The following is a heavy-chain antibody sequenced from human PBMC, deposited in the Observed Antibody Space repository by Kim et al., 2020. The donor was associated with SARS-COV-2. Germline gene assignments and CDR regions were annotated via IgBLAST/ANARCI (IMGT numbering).Heavy chain of an antibody. CDR1: GVSITQNC. J-gene: IGHJ5*02. V-gene: IGHV4-59*12. Sequence: SETLSLTCAVSGVSITQNCWSWVRQSPGKGLEWIGYIYHTGTTNFTPSLKGRVTLSVDTSKNQFSLTLISMTLADTAVYYCARGGSSGGTLADWVDPWG. CDR2: IYHTGTT. D-gene: IGHD6-25*01. CDR3: ARGGSSGGTLADWVDP.